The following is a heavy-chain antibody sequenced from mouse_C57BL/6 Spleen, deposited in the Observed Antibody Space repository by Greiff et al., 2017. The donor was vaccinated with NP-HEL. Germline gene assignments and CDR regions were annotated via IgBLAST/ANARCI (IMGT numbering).Heavy chain of an antibody. CDR1: GFTFSSYA. V-gene: IGHV5-9-1*02. CDR3: TRGNYYGSSLDY. CDR2: ISSGGDYI. J-gene: IGHJ2*01. Sequence: EVMLVESGEGLVKPGGSLKLSCAASGFTFSSYAMSWVRQTPEKRLEWVAYISSGGDYIYYADTVKGRFTISRDNARNTLYLQMSSLKSEDTAMYYCTRGNYYGSSLDYWGQGTTLTVSS. D-gene: IGHD1-1*01.